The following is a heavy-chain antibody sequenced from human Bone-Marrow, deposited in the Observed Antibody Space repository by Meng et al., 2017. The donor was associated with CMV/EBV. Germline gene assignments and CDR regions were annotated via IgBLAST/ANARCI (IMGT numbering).Heavy chain of an antibody. Sequence: ESLKISCAASEFTFSSYSMNWIRQPPGKGLEWIGEINHSGSTNYNPSLKSRVTISVDTSKNQFSLKLSSVTAADTAVYYCARGRLSRYCSSTSCYTRGAFDIWGQGTMVTVSS. CDR1: EFTFSSYS. J-gene: IGHJ3*02. CDR2: INHSGST. CDR3: ARGRLSRYCSSTSCYTRGAFDI. V-gene: IGHV4-34*01. D-gene: IGHD2-2*02.